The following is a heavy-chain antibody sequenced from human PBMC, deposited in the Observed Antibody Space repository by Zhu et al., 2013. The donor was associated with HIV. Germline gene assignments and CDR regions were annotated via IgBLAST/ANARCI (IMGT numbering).Heavy chain of an antibody. V-gene: IGHV1-18*04. CDR1: GYTFTSYG. Sequence: QVQLVQSGAEVKKPGASVKVSCKASGYTFTSYGISWVRQAPGQGLEWMGWISAYNGNTNYAQKLQGRVTMTTDTSTSTAYMELRSLRSDDTAVYYCARLRWTRNREDRYYYYYYGMDVWGQGPRSPSP. CDR2: ISAYNGNT. D-gene: IGHD2-21*01. J-gene: IGHJ6*02. CDR3: ARLRWTRNREDRYYYYYYGMDV.